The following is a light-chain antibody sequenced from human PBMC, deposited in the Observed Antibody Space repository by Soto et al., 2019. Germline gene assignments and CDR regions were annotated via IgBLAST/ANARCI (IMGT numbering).Light chain of an antibody. V-gene: IGKV1-5*01. CDR1: QSMNDW. J-gene: IGKJ1*01. CDR2: DAS. Sequence: DIQMTQSPSTLSASVGYRVTITCRASQSMNDWLAWYQQKPGKAPKVLIYDASSLQSGVPSRFSGSGSGTEFTLTIDSLQPDDVATYYCLRYNAFSQTFGQGTKVEI. CDR3: LRYNAFSQT.